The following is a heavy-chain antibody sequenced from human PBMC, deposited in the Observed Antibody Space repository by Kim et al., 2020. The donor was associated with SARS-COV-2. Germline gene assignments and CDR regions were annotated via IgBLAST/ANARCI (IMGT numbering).Heavy chain of an antibody. D-gene: IGHD3-3*02. J-gene: IGHJ4*02. Sequence: YHPSLTVRVTISVDTSKNRFSLKRSSVAAADTAVYYCARLPFLEWLSFDYWGQGALVTVSS. V-gene: IGHV4-59*08. CDR3: ARLPFLEWLSFDY.